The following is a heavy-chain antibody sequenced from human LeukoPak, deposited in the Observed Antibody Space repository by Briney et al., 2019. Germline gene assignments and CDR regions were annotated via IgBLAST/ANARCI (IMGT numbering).Heavy chain of an antibody. CDR3: ARQASVVRGILYYYYGMDV. CDR1: GGSITSDY. Sequence: SETLSLTCTVSGGSITSDYWSWIRQPPGKGLEWIGDIYYSGSSDYNPSLRSRVTISVDTPKNQFSLKLTSVTAADTAVYYCARQASVVRGILYYYYGMDVWGQGTTVTVSS. CDR2: IYYSGSS. J-gene: IGHJ6*02. D-gene: IGHD3-10*01. V-gene: IGHV4-59*08.